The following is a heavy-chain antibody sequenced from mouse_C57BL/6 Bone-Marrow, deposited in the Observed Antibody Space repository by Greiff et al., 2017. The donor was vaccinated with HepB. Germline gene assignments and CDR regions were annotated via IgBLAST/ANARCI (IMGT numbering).Heavy chain of an antibody. Sequence: QVQLQQSGAELAKPGASVKLSCKASGYTFTSYWMHWVKQRPGQGLEWIGYINPSSGYTKYNQKFKDKATWTADKSSSTAYMQLSSLTYEDSAVYYCARWGTTVVVDYWGQGTTLTVSS. CDR1: GYTFTSYW. D-gene: IGHD1-1*01. CDR3: ARWGTTVVVDY. V-gene: IGHV1-7*01. CDR2: INPSSGYT. J-gene: IGHJ2*01.